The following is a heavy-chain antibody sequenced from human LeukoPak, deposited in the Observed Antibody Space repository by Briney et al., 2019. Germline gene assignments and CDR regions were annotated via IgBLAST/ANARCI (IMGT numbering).Heavy chain of an antibody. CDR3: ARDPSTGTTGAFDF. V-gene: IGHV3-23*01. CDR2: ISGSGDTT. CDR1: GFTFTSYA. J-gene: IGHJ4*02. D-gene: IGHD1-1*01. Sequence: GGSLRLSCAASGFTFTSYAMNWVRQAPGKGLEWVSTISGSGDTTYYADSVKGRFTIPRDNSKNTLYLQMNSLRAEDTAVYYCARDPSTGTTGAFDFWGQGTLVTVSS.